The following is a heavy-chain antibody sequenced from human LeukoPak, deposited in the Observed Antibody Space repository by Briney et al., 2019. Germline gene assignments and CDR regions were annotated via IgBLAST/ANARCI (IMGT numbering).Heavy chain of an antibody. D-gene: IGHD3-22*01. CDR1: GFTFSSYG. V-gene: IGHV3-30*18. J-gene: IGHJ4*02. CDR3: AKPYYYDSSGYYEVDY. CDR2: ISYDGSNK. Sequence: GGSLRLSCAASGFTFSSYGMHWVRQAPGKGLEWVAVISYDGSNKYYADSVKGRFTISRDNSKNTLYLQMNSLRAEDTAVYYCAKPYYYDSSGYYEVDYWGQGTLVTVSS.